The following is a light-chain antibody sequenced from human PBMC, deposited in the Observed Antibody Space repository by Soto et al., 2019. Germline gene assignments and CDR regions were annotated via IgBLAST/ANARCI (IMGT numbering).Light chain of an antibody. CDR1: SSNIGAGYD. Sequence: QSVLTQPPSVSGAPGQRVTISCTGSSSNIGAGYDVHWYQQLPGTAPKLLIYGNSNRPSGVPDRFSGSKSGTSASLAITGLQAEDVDDYYCPSYDSRLRGVVFGGGTKVTLL. CDR3: PSYDSRLRGVV. J-gene: IGLJ2*01. CDR2: GNS. V-gene: IGLV1-40*01.